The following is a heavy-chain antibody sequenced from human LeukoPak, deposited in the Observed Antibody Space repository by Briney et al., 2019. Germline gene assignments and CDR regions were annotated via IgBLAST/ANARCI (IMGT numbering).Heavy chain of an antibody. V-gene: IGHV4-39*01. CDR1: GGSLSSSSYY. Sequence: SETLSLTCTVSGGSLSSSSYYWGWIRQPPGKGLEWIGSIYYSGSTYYNPSLKSRVTISVDTSKNQFSLKLSSVTAADTAVYYCARQRYGVSIFDYWGQGTLVTVSS. J-gene: IGHJ4*02. D-gene: IGHD6-13*01. CDR2: IYYSGST. CDR3: ARQRYGVSIFDY.